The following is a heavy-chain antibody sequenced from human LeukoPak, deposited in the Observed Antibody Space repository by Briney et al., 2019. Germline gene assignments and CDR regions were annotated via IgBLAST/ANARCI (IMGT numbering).Heavy chain of an antibody. CDR2: IYYSGST. V-gene: IGHV4-39*01. J-gene: IGHJ6*02. CDR1: GGSISSSSYY. D-gene: IGHD5-12*01. Sequence: PSETLSLTCTVSGGSISSSSYYWGWIRQPPGKGLGWIGSIYYSGSTYYNPSLKSRVTISVDTSKNQFSLKLSSVTAADTAVYYCARVWWLRFAHYYYGMDVWGQGTTVTVSS. CDR3: ARVWWLRFAHYYYGMDV.